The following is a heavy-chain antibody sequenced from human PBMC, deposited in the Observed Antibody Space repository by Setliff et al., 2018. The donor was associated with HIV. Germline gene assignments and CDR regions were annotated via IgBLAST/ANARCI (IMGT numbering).Heavy chain of an antibody. CDR2: INTNTGNP. V-gene: IGHV7-4-1*02. D-gene: IGHD3-22*01. CDR1: GYTFTSYA. J-gene: IGHJ6*02. CDR3: ARPKGLGYYDSSGPYYYYYGMDV. Sequence: RASVKVSCKASGYTFTSYAMNWVRQAPGQGLEWMGWINTNTGNPTYAQGFTGRFVFSLDTSVSTAYLQISSLKAEDTAVYYCARPKGLGYYDSSGPYYYYYGMDVWGQGTTVTVSS.